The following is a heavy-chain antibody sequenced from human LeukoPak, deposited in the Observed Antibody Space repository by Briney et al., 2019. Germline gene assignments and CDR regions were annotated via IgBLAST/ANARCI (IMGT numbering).Heavy chain of an antibody. J-gene: IGHJ4*02. CDR3: ARGLDY. CDR1: GFTFSNYW. Sequence: GGSLRLSCAASGFTFSNYWMTWVRQAPGKGLEWVANIKQDGSEKYYVDSVKGRFTISRDNAKSSLSLQMNGLRAEDTAVYYCARGLDYWGQGTLVTVSS. CDR2: IKQDGSEK. V-gene: IGHV3-7*05.